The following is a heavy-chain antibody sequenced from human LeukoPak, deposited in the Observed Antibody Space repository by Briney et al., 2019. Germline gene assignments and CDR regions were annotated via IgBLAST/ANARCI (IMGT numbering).Heavy chain of an antibody. V-gene: IGHV4-34*01. CDR3: ARGMAAFDI. J-gene: IGHJ3*02. CDR2: INHSGST. CDR1: GGSFSGYY. D-gene: IGHD2-8*01. Sequence: SETLSLTCAVYGGSFSGYYWSWIRQPPGMGLEWIGEINHSGSTNYNPSLKSRVTISVDTSKNQFSLKLSSVTAADTAVYYCARGMAAFDIWGQGTMVTVSS.